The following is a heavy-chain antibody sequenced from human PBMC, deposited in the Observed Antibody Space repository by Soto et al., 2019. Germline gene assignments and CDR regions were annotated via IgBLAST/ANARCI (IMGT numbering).Heavy chain of an antibody. D-gene: IGHD4-4*01. CDR2: IYYSGST. Sequence: SETLSLTCTVSGGSISSYYWSWFRQPPGKGLEWIGYIYYSGSTSCNPSLKSRVTISVDTSKNQLSLKLSSVTAADTAVYYCAREGDDYNLGAFDIWGQGTMVT. J-gene: IGHJ3*02. V-gene: IGHV4-59*01. CDR3: AREGDDYNLGAFDI. CDR1: GGSISSYY.